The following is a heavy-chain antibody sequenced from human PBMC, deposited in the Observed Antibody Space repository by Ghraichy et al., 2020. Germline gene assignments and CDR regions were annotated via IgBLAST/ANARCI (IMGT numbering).Heavy chain of an antibody. CDR1: GFTFSSYW. CDR3: AREKWELLLLSGGEVSGPFDY. V-gene: IGHV3-7*01. J-gene: IGHJ4*02. D-gene: IGHD1-26*01. CDR2: IKQDGSEK. Sequence: GGSLRLSCAASGFTFSSYWMSWVRQAPGKGLEWVANIKQDGSEKYYVDSVKGRFTISRDNAKNSLYLQMNSLRAEDTAVYYCAREKWELLLLSGGEVSGPFDYWGQGTLVTVSS.